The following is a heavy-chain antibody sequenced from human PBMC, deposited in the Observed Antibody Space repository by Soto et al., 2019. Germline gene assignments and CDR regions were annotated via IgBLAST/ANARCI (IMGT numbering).Heavy chain of an antibody. CDR3: ARHDKFGGLRGGMDV. CDR1: GYSFTSYW. D-gene: IGHD4-17*01. CDR2: IYPGDSDT. Sequence: PGESLKISCKGSGYSFTSYWIGWVRQMPGKGLEWMGIIYPGDSDTRYSPSFQGQVTISADKSISTAYLQWSSLKASDTAMYYCARHDKFGGLRGGMDVWGQGTTVTVSS. J-gene: IGHJ6*02. V-gene: IGHV5-51*01.